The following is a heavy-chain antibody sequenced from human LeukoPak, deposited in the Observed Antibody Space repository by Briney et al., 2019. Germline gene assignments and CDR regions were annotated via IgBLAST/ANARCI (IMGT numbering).Heavy chain of an antibody. Sequence: GRSLRLSCAASGFTFSTYAMSWVRQAPGKGLEWVSAISGSGGNTYYADSVKGRFTISRDNSKNTLYLQMNSLRAEDTAVYYCSNDRPHPSAEPTNFDSWGQGTLVTVSS. CDR2: ISGSGGNT. V-gene: IGHV3-23*01. J-gene: IGHJ4*02. CDR1: GFTFSTYA. CDR3: SNDRPHPSAEPTNFDS. D-gene: IGHD1-14*01.